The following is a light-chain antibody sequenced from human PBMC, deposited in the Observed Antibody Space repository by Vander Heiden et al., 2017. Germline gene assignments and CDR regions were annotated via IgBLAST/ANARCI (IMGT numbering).Light chain of an antibody. J-gene: IGLJ1*01. CDR3: SSYTSSSTYV. CDR1: SSDVGCYNY. CDR2: DVS. Sequence: QSALTQPASVSGSPGQSNTISCTGTSSDVGCYNYVSWYQQHPGKDPKLMIYDVSNRPSGVSNRFSGSKSGNTASLTISGLQAEDEADYYCSSYTSSSTYVFGTGTKVTVL. V-gene: IGLV2-14*03.